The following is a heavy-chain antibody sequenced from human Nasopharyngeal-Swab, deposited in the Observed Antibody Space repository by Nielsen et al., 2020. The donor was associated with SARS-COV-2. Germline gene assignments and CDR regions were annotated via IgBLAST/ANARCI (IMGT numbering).Heavy chain of an antibody. CDR1: GYTFTSYY. D-gene: IGHD1-14*01. CDR3: ARDPEALAPFYGMDV. CDR2: INPSGGST. J-gene: IGHJ6*02. Sequence: ASVKVSCKASGYTFTSYYMHWVRQAPGQGLEWMGIINPSGGSTSYAQKFQGRVTMTRDTSTSTVYMELSSLRSEDTAVYYCARDPEALAPFYGMDVWGQGTTVTVSS. V-gene: IGHV1-46*01.